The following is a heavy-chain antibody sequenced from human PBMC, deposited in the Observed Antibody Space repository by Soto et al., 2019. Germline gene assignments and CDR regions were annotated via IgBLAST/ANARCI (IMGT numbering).Heavy chain of an antibody. CDR1: GFTFSDYY. Sequence: PGGSLRLSCAASGFTFSDYYMSWIRQAPGKGLEWVSYISSSGSTIYYADSVKGRFTISRDNAKNSLYLQMNSLRAEDTAVYHCARVTATIFGVVDAFDIWGQGTMVTVSS. J-gene: IGHJ3*02. V-gene: IGHV3-11*01. D-gene: IGHD3-3*01. CDR2: ISSSGSTI. CDR3: ARVTATIFGVVDAFDI.